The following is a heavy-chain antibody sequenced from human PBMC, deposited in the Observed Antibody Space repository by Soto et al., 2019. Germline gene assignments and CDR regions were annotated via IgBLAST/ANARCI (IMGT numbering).Heavy chain of an antibody. D-gene: IGHD3-3*01. Sequence: EVQLVESGGGLVQPGGSLRLSCAASGFTFNNYAMIWVRQAPGEGLESLSYITRGGDIIHYADSVKGRFTISRDNAKNSLYLQMNSLRAEDSAVYYCARVWSGYSGAQYWGQGTLVTVSS. CDR3: ARVWSGYSGAQY. CDR2: ITRGGDII. J-gene: IGHJ4*02. V-gene: IGHV3-48*03. CDR1: GFTFNNYA.